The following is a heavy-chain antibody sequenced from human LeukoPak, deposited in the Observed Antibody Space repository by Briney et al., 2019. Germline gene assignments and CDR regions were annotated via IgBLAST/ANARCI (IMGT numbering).Heavy chain of an antibody. J-gene: IGHJ5*02. CDR3: ARRDCDTIKCRGSNWFDP. D-gene: IGHD3-22*01. CDR2: ISGSGGST. Sequence: GGSLRLSCAASGFTFSSYAMSWVRQAPGKGLEWVSAISGSGGSTYYADSVKGRFTISRDNAKNSLYLQMNSLRAEDTAVYYCARRDCDTIKCRGSNWFDPWGQGTLVSVSS. V-gene: IGHV3-23*01. CDR1: GFTFSSYA.